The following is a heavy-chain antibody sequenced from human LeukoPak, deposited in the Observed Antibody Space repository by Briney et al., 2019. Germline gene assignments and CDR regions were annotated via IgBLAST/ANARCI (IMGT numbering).Heavy chain of an antibody. V-gene: IGHV3-30*02. CDR2: IRHDGSKK. CDR1: GFTFRSYG. J-gene: IGHJ4*02. D-gene: IGHD5-12*01. CDR3: AKDSPPTSEWLPDY. Sequence: GGSLRLSCVGSGFTFRSYGMHWVRQAPGKGLEWAAFIRHDGSKKFYADSVKGRFTISRDNSQNTLYLQVDSLRVDDTAVYYCAKDSPPTSEWLPDYWGQGTLVTISS.